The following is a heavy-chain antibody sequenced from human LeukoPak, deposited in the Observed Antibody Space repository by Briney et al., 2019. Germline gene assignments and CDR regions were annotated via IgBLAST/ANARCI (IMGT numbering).Heavy chain of an antibody. CDR1: GGSISSYY. J-gene: IGHJ3*02. V-gene: IGHV4-4*09. CDR3: ARRYSAFDI. CDR2: IYTSGST. Sequence: SETLSLTCTVSGGSISSYYWSWIRQPPGKGLEWIGYIYTSGSTNYNPSLKSRVTISVDTSKNQFSLKQSSVTAADTAVYYCARRYSAFDIWGQGRMVTVSS. D-gene: IGHD1-1*01.